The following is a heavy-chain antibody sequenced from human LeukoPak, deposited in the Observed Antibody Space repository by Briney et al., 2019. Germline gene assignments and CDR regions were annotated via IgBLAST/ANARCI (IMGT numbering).Heavy chain of an antibody. CDR1: GGSFSGYY. D-gene: IGHD2-15*01. J-gene: IGHJ4*02. V-gene: IGHV4-34*01. CDR3: ARDKFCSDTGSCNIGLFDF. CDR2: INHRGSA. Sequence: PSETLSLTCGVFGGSFSGYYWTWLRQPPGKGLEWIGQINHRGSAHYNPSLRSRVTISLDTSTTQFSLKLTSVTAADTAVYYCARDKFCSDTGSCNIGLFDFWGQGALVTVSS.